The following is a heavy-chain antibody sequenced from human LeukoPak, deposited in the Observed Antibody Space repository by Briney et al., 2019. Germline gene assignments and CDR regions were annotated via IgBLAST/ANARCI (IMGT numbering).Heavy chain of an antibody. CDR2: MNPNSGNT. V-gene: IGHV1-8*03. D-gene: IGHD4-17*01. Sequence: ASVKVSCKASGYTFTSYDINWVRQATGQGLEWMGWMNPNSGNTGYAQKFQGRVTITRNTSISTAYTELSSLRSEDTAVYYCARGATVTWFDPWGQATLVTVSS. J-gene: IGHJ5*02. CDR1: GYTFTSYD. CDR3: ARGATVTWFDP.